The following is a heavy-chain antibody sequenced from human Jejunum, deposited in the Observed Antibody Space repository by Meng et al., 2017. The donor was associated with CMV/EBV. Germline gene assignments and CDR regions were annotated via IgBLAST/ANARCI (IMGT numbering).Heavy chain of an antibody. CDR2: ITSGSQYI. Sequence: AASGLDFNTSPMNWVRQAPGKGLEWVSSITSGSQYIFYTDSVKGRFTLSRDNAKKSLYLQMNSLRAADTAVYYCATDYRRGAGPNWGQGTLVTVSS. J-gene: IGHJ4*02. V-gene: IGHV3-21*01. CDR3: ATDYRRGAGPN. CDR1: GLDFNTSP. D-gene: IGHD6-13*01.